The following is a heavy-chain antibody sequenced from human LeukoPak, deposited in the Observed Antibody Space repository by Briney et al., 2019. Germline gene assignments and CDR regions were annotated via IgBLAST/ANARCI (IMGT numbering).Heavy chain of an antibody. D-gene: IGHD3-9*01. Sequence: ASVKVSCKASGYTFTRFAIHWVRQAPGQRPEWMGWINAGNGDTKYSQNFQARVTITRDTSVNTAYMELSSLRSEDTAVYYCARDPLTGYYDYWGQGTLVTVSS. CDR3: ARDPLTGYYDY. CDR2: INAGNGDT. V-gene: IGHV1-3*01. CDR1: GYTFTRFA. J-gene: IGHJ4*02.